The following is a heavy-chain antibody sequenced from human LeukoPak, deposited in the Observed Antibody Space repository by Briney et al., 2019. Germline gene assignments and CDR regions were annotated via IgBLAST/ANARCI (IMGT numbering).Heavy chain of an antibody. CDR2: ISGIGGST. D-gene: IGHD4-17*01. V-gene: IGHV3-23*01. J-gene: IGHJ4*02. CDR3: AKSVTDYGDYVFDY. CDR1: AFTFSSYA. Sequence: GGSLSLSCAASAFTFSSYAMSWVRQAPGKGLEWVSAISGIGGSTYYADSVKGRFTISRDNSKNTLYLQMNSLRAEDTAVYYCAKSVTDYGDYVFDYWGQGTLVTVSS.